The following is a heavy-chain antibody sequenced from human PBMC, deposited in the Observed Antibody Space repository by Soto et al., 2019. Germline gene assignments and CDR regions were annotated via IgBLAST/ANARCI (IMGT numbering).Heavy chain of an antibody. CDR1: GGSFSGYY. D-gene: IGHD3-10*01. Sequence: QVQLQQWGAGLLKPSETLSLTCAVYGGSFSGYYWSWIRQPPGKGLEWIGEINHSGSTNYNPSLESRVTISVDTSKNQFSLKLSSVTAADTAVYYCARERGVLLWFGELQYFDYWGQGTLVTVSS. V-gene: IGHV4-34*01. CDR3: ARERGVLLWFGELQYFDY. CDR2: INHSGST. J-gene: IGHJ4*02.